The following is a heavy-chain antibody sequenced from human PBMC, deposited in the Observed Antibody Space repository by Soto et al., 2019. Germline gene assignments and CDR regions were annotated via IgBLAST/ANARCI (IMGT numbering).Heavy chain of an antibody. CDR2: INPNSGGT. J-gene: IGHJ5*02. CDR1: GYTFTGYY. D-gene: IGHD2-2*01. V-gene: IGHV1-2*02. Sequence: ASVKVSCKASGYTFTGYYMHWVRQAPGQGLEWMGWINPNSGGTNYAQKFQGRVTMTRDTSISTAYMELSRLRSDDTAVYYCAITYCSSTSCYEYNWFDPWGQGTLVTVSS. CDR3: AITYCSSTSCYEYNWFDP.